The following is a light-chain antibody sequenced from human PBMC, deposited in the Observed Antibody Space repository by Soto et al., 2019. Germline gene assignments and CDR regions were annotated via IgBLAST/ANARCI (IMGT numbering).Light chain of an antibody. J-gene: IGLJ2*01. V-gene: IGLV2-11*01. CDR2: DVT. CDR3: CSYAGSYTLV. Sequence: QSALTQPRSVSGSPGQSVTISCTGTGSDVGGYNYVSWYQQHPGKAPQLRINDVTKRPSGVPDRFSGAKSVNTASLTISGLQAENEADYYCCSYAGSYTLVFGGGTKLTVL. CDR1: GSDVGGYNY.